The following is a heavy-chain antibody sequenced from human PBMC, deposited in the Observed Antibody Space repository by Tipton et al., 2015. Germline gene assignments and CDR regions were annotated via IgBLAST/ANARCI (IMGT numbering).Heavy chain of an antibody. V-gene: IGHV3-7*01. CDR2: TNEHGSEK. CDR3: ARDAPGPTLAH. D-gene: IGHD6-13*01. J-gene: IGHJ2*01. CDR1: GFAFSSYW. Sequence: SLRLSCAASGFAFSSYWMSWVRQAPGKGLVWVGQTNEHGSEKHCVDSVRGRFSISRDNAKNSLYLEMSSLRAEDTAVYYCARDAPGPTLAHRGRGALATASS.